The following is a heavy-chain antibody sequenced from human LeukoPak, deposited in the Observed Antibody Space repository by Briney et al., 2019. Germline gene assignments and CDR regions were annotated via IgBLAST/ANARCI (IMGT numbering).Heavy chain of an antibody. J-gene: IGHJ4*02. Sequence: ASVKVSCKASGYTFTSYAMHWVRQAPGQRLEWMGWINAGNGNTKYSQEFQGRVTMTRDTSISTAYMELSRLLSGDTAVYYCARGKTMVYCGGDCYRFDNWGQGTLVTVSS. CDR3: ARGKTMVYCGGDCYRFDN. D-gene: IGHD2-21*02. V-gene: IGHV1-3*01. CDR2: INAGNGNT. CDR1: GYTFTSYA.